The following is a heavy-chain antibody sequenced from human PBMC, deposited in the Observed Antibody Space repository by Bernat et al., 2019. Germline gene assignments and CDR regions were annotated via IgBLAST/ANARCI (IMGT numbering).Heavy chain of an antibody. J-gene: IGHJ6*02. CDR1: GFTFSSYA. CDR2: ISGSGGST. Sequence: EVQLLESGGGLVQPGGSLRLSCAASGFTFSSYAMSWVRQAPGKGLEWVSAISGSGGSTYYADSVKGRFTISRDNSKNTLYLQMNSLRAEDTAVYYCAKDLRADYGSGSYLEAPYYYYGMDVWGQGTTVTVSS. CDR3: AKDLRADYGSGSYLEAPYYYYGMDV. D-gene: IGHD3-10*01. V-gene: IGHV3-23*01.